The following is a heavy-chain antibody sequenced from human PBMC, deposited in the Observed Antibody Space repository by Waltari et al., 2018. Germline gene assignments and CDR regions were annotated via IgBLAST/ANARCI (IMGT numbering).Heavy chain of an antibody. J-gene: IGHJ4*02. CDR3: ATSPSSGYYDSSGLH. D-gene: IGHD3-22*01. CDR1: GYTLPEVS. V-gene: IGHV1-24*01. Sequence: QVQLVQSGAEVKKPGASVKVSCKVSGYTLPEVSMHWVRQAPGKGREWMVGFDPEDGETIYAQKFQGRVTMTEDTSTDTVYMELSSLRSEDTAVYYCATSPSSGYYDSSGLHWGQGTLVTVSS. CDR2: FDPEDGET.